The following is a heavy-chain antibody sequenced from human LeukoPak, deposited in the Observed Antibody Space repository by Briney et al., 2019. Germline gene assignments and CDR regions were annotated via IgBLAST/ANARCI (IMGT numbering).Heavy chain of an antibody. CDR2: IWYDGSNK. CDR1: GFTFSSYG. CDR3: ARADPGSGSARLYHGMDV. Sequence: GRSLRLSCAASGFTFSSYGMHWVRQAPGKGLEWVAVIWYDGSNKYYADSVKGRFTIARDNPKNTLYLQMNSLRAEETAVYYCARADPGSGSARLYHGMDVWGQGTAVTVSS. J-gene: IGHJ6*02. V-gene: IGHV3-30*19. D-gene: IGHD6-25*01.